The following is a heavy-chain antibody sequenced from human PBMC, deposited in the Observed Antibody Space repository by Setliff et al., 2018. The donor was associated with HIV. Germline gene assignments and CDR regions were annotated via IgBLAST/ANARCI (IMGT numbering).Heavy chain of an antibody. CDR1: GFTFSNYP. J-gene: IGHJ3*02. Sequence: GGSLRLSCAASGFTFSNYPMHWVRQAPGKGLEYVSAISGSAESERYSDSVRGRFHISRDNSNNTLYLQMNSLRDEDTAVYYCARVLPYYYDSSGYYYEGALDIWGQGTMVTVSS. D-gene: IGHD3-22*01. CDR2: ISGSAESE. CDR3: ARVLPYYYDSSGYYYEGALDI. V-gene: IGHV3-23*01.